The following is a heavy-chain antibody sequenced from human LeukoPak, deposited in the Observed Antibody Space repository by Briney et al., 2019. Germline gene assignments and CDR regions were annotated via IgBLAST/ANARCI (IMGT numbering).Heavy chain of an antibody. D-gene: IGHD6-13*01. CDR3: ARTTKQLIQRVFYYYYYMDV. CDR1: GGSISSYY. V-gene: IGHV4-59*12. Sequence: SETLSLTCTVSGGSISSYYWSWIRQPPGRGLEWIGYIYYSGSTNFNPSLKSRVTISVDTSKNQFSLKLSSVTAADTAVYYCARTTKQLIQRVFYYYYYMDVWGKGTTVTVSS. J-gene: IGHJ6*03. CDR2: IYYSGST.